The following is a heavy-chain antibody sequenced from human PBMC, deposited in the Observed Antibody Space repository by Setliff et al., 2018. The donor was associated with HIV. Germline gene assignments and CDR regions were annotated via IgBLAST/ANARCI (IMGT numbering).Heavy chain of an antibody. Sequence: ASVKVSCKASGYTFTSDYIHWVRQAPGQGLEWMGIINPAGNPTSYAQKFQGRVIMTTDTSTSTAYMELRSLRSDDTAVYYCAKAGDYYDRTTFDSWGQGTLVTVSS. D-gene: IGHD3-22*01. CDR1: GYTFTSDY. CDR2: INPAGNPT. V-gene: IGHV1-46*01. J-gene: IGHJ4*02. CDR3: AKAGDYYDRTTFDS.